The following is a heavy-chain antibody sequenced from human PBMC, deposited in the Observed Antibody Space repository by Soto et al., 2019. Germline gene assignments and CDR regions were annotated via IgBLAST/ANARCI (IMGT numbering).Heavy chain of an antibody. D-gene: IGHD1-26*01. CDR3: AKRVGATKLVDY. CDR1: GFNFTNHV. V-gene: IGHV3-23*01. Sequence: EVQVLESGGALVYPTGSLRLSCSASGFNFTNHVINWVRQAPGKGLEWVSSISNSDDVGFYADSVRGRFIVSRDISTNSGFLQMNFLRVEDTGIYYCAKRVGATKLVDYCGQGTLVTVSS. J-gene: IGHJ4*02. CDR2: ISNSDDVG.